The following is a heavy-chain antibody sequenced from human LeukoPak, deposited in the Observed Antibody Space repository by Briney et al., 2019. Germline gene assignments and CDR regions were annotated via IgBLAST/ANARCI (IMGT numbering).Heavy chain of an antibody. D-gene: IGHD6-19*01. CDR2: IHHSGKT. CDR1: GDSINSDY. Sequence: PSETLSLTCTVSGDSINSDYWSWLRQPPGEGPEWIGYIHHSGKTNYNPSLKSRVTISIDTSKKQFSLKLSSVTAADTAVYYCARGAGWYNYWGQGTLVTVSS. J-gene: IGHJ4*02. V-gene: IGHV4-59*01. CDR3: ARGAGWYNY.